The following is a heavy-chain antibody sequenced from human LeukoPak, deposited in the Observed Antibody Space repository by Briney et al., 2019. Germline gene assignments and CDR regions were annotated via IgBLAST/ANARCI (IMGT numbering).Heavy chain of an antibody. CDR1: GFTFSSYS. J-gene: IGHJ3*02. CDR2: ISSSSSYI. Sequence: GGSLRLSCAASGFTFSSYSMNWVRQAPGKGLEWVSFISSSSSYIYYADPVKGRFTISRDNAKNSLYLQMNSLRAEDTAVYYCARVGTFRTYYYDSSGRDAFDIWGQGTMVTVSS. D-gene: IGHD3-22*01. V-gene: IGHV3-21*01. CDR3: ARVGTFRTYYYDSSGRDAFDI.